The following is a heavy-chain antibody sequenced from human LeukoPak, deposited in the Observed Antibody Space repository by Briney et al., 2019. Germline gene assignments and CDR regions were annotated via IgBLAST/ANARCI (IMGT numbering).Heavy chain of an antibody. Sequence: ASVKVSCKASGYTFTGYYMHWVRQAPGQGLEWMGRINPNSGGTNYAQKFQGRVTMTRDTSISTAYMELSRLRSDDTAVYYCARGDSSGSQDAFTIWGQGTMATVSS. V-gene: IGHV1-2*06. CDR1: GYTFTGYY. J-gene: IGHJ3*02. D-gene: IGHD3-22*01. CDR3: ARGDSSGSQDAFTI. CDR2: INPNSGGT.